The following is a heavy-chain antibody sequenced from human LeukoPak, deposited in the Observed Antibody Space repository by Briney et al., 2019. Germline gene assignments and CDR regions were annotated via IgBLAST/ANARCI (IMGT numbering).Heavy chain of an antibody. CDR1: GDSISSSYW. V-gene: IGHV4-4*02. CDR3: ARRDRFLSISAYYMDV. J-gene: IGHJ6*03. CDR2: IYHAGIT. Sequence: SETLSLTCYVSGDSISSSYWWTWVRQPPGKGLQWIGEIYHAGITNYKSTLKSRVTISVDKSNNQFSLKLTSVTAADTAIYYCARRDRFLSISAYYMDVWGKGTTVIVSS. D-gene: IGHD6-13*01.